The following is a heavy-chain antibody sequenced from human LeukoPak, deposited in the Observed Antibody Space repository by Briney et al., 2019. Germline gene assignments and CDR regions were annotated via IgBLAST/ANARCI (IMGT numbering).Heavy chain of an antibody. D-gene: IGHD2-2*01. CDR1: GYTFTSYG. Sequence: ASVKVSCKASGYTFTSYGISWVRQAPGQGLEWMGWISAYNGNTNYAQKLQGRVTMTTDTSTSTAYMELRSLRSDDTAVYYCARERCSSTSCPDPFDYWGQGTLVTVSP. V-gene: IGHV1-18*01. CDR2: ISAYNGNT. J-gene: IGHJ4*02. CDR3: ARERCSSTSCPDPFDY.